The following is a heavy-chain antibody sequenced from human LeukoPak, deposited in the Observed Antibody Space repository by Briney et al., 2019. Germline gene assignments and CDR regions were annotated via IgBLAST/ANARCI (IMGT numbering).Heavy chain of an antibody. CDR1: GGSISSYY. CDR3: ARHLGKRGLFDY. J-gene: IGHJ4*02. V-gene: IGHV4-59*08. Sequence: PSETLSLTCTVSGGSISSYYWSWIRQPPGKGLEWIGYIYYSGSTNHNPSLKSRVTISVDTSKNQFSLKLSSVTAADTAVYYCARHLGKRGLFDYWGQGTLVTVSS. CDR2: IYYSGST. D-gene: IGHD1-14*01.